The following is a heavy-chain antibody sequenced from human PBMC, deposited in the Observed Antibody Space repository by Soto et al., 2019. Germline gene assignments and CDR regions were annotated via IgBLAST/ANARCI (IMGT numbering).Heavy chain of an antibody. J-gene: IGHJ4*02. V-gene: IGHV1-24*01. Sequence: ASVKVSCKVSGYTLTELSMHWVRQAPGKGLEWMGGFDPEDGETIYAQKFQGRVTMTEDTSTDTAYMELSSLRSEDTAVYYCARDSYSYGPRDYWGQGTLVTVSS. CDR3: ARDSYSYGPRDY. CDR2: FDPEDGET. D-gene: IGHD5-18*01. CDR1: GYTLTELS.